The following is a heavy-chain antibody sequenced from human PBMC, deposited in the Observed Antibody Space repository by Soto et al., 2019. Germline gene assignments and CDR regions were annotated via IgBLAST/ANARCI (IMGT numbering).Heavy chain of an antibody. Sequence: EVQLLESGGDLVQPGGSLRLSCAASGFTFSSYAMSWVRQAPGKGLEWVSTIGGSAGNTFYADSVKGRFTLSRDSSKNTLYLQMNSLRAEDTALYYCAKGCRGVATMVDYWGQGTLVTVSS. D-gene: IGHD5-12*01. CDR3: AKGCRGVATMVDY. J-gene: IGHJ4*02. CDR1: GFTFSSYA. CDR2: IGGSAGNT. V-gene: IGHV3-23*01.